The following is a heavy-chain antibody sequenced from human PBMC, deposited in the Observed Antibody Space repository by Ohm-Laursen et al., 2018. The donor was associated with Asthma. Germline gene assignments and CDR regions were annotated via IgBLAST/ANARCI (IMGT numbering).Heavy chain of an antibody. Sequence: SLRLSCTASGFTFSSYGMHWVRQAPGKGLEWVAVISYDGSAQYYADSVKGRFTLSRDNSKNTLYLQMNSLRAEDTAVYFCARDSGSHYFDYWGQGALVTVSS. D-gene: IGHD1-26*01. J-gene: IGHJ4*02. V-gene: IGHV3-30*03. CDR2: ISYDGSAQ. CDR1: GFTFSSYG. CDR3: ARDSGSHYFDY.